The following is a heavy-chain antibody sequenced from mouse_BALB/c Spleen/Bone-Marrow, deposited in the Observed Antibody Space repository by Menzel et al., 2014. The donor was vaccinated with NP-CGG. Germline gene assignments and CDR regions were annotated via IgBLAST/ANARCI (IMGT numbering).Heavy chain of an antibody. J-gene: IGHJ2*01. CDR3: SREPSNWGYY. CDR2: IYPGEGDT. Sequence: QVQLKESGAELARPGASVKLSCKTSGYTFTTYWMQWVEQRPGQGLEWIGAIYPGEGDTRYTQKFKGKATLTADKSSSTAYIQLSNLTSEDSAVYYCSREPSNWGYYWGQGTTLTVSS. CDR1: GYTFTTYW. V-gene: IGHV1-87*01.